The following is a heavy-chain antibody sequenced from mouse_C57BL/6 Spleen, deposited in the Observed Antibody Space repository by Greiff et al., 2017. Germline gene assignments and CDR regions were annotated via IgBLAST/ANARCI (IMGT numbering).Heavy chain of an antibody. CDR1: GFSFTSYG. Sequence: QVQLKESGPGLVAPSQSLSITCTVSGFSFTSYGVHWVRQPPGQGLEWLVVIWSDGSTTYNSALKSRLSISKDNSKSQVFLKMNSLQADDTAMYYCARHEGLRHAMDYWGQGTSVTVSS. V-gene: IGHV2-6-1*01. D-gene: IGHD2-4*01. CDR2: IWSDGST. CDR3: ARHEGLRHAMDY. J-gene: IGHJ4*01.